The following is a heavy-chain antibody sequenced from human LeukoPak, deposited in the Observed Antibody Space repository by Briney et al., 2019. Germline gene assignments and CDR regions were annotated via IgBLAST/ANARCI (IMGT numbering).Heavy chain of an antibody. Sequence: SETLSLTCIVSGDSISSTSYYWAWIRQPAGKRLEWIGRIYTSGGTNYNPSLKSRVTMSVDRSKNEISLHLASLTAADTALYYCAGRGSSSGSFDIWGPGTFVTVSS. CDR2: IYTSGGT. D-gene: IGHD3-10*01. J-gene: IGHJ3*02. CDR3: AGRGSSSGSFDI. V-gene: IGHV4-61*02. CDR1: GDSISSTSYY.